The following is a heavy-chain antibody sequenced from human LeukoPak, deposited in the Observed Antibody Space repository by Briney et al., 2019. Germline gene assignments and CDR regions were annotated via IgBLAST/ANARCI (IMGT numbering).Heavy chain of an antibody. V-gene: IGHV1-58*01. CDR1: GFTFTSSA. J-gene: IGHJ4*02. D-gene: IGHD3-22*01. CDR2: IVVGTGNT. Sequence: SVKVSCGASGFTFTSSAVQWVRQARGQRLEWIGWIVVGTGNTNYAQKFQERVTITRDMSTSTAYMELSSLKSEDTAVYYCAADPYYYDSSGYYHFDYWGQGTLVTVSS. CDR3: AADPYYYDSSGYYHFDY.